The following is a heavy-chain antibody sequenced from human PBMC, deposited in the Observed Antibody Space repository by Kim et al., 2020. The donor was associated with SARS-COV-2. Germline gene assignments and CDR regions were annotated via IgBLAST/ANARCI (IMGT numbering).Heavy chain of an antibody. CDR2: VHANERT. J-gene: IGHJ4*02. CDR1: GGSISSYY. V-gene: IGHV4-4*07. D-gene: IGHD6-13*01. CDR3: SRREAGINDFDY. Sequence: SETLSLTCSVSGGSISSYYWSWIRQPAGKGLEWIGRVHANERTDYNPSLKSRVTISMDTSKNQVSLKLSSVTAADTAGDYCSRREAGINDFDYWRQGTLV.